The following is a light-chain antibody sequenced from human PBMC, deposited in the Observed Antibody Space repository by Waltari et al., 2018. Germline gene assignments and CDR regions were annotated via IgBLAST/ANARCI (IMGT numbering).Light chain of an antibody. CDR3: ATWDGSLTAWV. CDR2: RNN. CDR1: TSNIGRTS. V-gene: IGLV1-47*01. J-gene: IGLJ3*02. Sequence: QSVLTQPPSASGTPGQRVTISCSGSTSNIGRTSVYWYPQFPGTAPKLLVYRNNERPSGVPDRISGSKSGTSASLAISGLRSEDEADYYCATWDGSLTAWVFGGGTKVTVL.